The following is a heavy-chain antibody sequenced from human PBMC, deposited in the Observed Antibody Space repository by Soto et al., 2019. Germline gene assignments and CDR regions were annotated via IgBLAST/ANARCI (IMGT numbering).Heavy chain of an antibody. CDR1: GYTFTRYA. J-gene: IGHJ4*02. Sequence: ASVKVSCKASGYTFTRYAIHWVRQAPGQGLEWLGWINAGTGIATYSQRFQGRVTITSDTSATTSYMELNSLRAEDTAVYYCAKMDHWGQGTLVTVSS. CDR2: INAGTGIA. V-gene: IGHV1-3*01. D-gene: IGHD2-2*03. CDR3: AKMDH.